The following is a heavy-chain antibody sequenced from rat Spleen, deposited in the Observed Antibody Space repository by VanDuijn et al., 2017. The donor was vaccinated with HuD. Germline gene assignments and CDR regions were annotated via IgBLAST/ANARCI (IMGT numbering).Heavy chain of an antibody. D-gene: IGHD1-12*01. Sequence: QVQLKESGPGLVQPSQTLSLTCTVSGFSLSSNGVSWVRQPPGKGLEWIAAISSGGDTYYSSALKSRLSISRDTSKNQVFLKMNSLQPEDTGTYYCARRRDSYAHFDYWGQGVMVTVSS. J-gene: IGHJ2*01. V-gene: IGHV2S12*01. CDR1: GFSLSSNG. CDR2: ISSGGDT. CDR3: ARRRDSYAHFDY.